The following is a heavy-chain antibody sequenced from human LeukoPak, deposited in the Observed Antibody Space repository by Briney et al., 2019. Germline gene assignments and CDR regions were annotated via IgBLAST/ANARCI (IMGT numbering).Heavy chain of an antibody. V-gene: IGHV5-51*01. J-gene: IGHJ2*01. CDR2: IYPGDSDT. CDR3: ARHVQYSSGYWREFGPYWYFGL. CDR1: GYSFTSYW. Sequence: GESLKISCKGSGYSFTSYWIGWVRQMPGKGLEWMGIIYPGDSDTRYSPSFQGQVTISADKSISTAYLQWSSLKASDTATYYRARHVQYSSGYWREFGPYWYFGLWGRGTLVTVSS. D-gene: IGHD3-22*01.